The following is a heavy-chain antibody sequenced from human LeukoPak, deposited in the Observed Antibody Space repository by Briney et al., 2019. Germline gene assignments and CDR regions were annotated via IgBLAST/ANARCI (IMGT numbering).Heavy chain of an antibody. J-gene: IGHJ4*02. CDR1: GDSISSSY. D-gene: IGHD5-12*01. CDR3: SRERDQVAAIRFDY. Sequence: PSETLSLTCTVSGDSISSSYWSWIRQPAGKGLEYIGRIYFSGSTNYNPSLMSRVTMSLDTSKNQFYLKLSDATAGETAVYYCSRERDQVAAIRFDYCGRGTLVTVSS. V-gene: IGHV4-4*07. CDR2: IYFSGST.